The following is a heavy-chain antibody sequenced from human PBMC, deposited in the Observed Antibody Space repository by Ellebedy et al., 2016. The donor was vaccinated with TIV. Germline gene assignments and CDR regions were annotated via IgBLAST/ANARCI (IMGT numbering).Heavy chain of an antibody. CDR3: AKGTSSGFNYDRVGFEY. D-gene: IGHD3-22*01. CDR1: GFTFSSFA. J-gene: IGHJ4*02. V-gene: IGHV3-23*01. Sequence: GESLKISCAASGFTFSSFAMHWVRQAPGKGLEWLSVISGGGDSTYHAGSAKGRSTITRDNSKNTLYLQMDRLRAEDTAVYYCAKGTSSGFNYDRVGFEYWGQGALVTVSS. CDR2: ISGGGDST.